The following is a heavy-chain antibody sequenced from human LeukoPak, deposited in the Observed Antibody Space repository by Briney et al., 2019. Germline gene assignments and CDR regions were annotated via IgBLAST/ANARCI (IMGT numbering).Heavy chain of an antibody. J-gene: IGHJ4*02. CDR1: GFTFSSYA. CDR3: ARGASVVTAYFDY. V-gene: IGHV3-23*01. Sequence: GGSLRLSCAASGFTFSSYAMSWVRQAPGKGLEWVSAISGSGGSTYYADSVKGRFTISRDNAKNTLYLQMNSLRAEDTAVYYCARGASVVTAYFDYWGQGTLVTVSS. D-gene: IGHD2-21*02. CDR2: ISGSGGST.